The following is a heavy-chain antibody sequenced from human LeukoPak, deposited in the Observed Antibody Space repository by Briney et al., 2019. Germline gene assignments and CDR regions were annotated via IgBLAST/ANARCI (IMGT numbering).Heavy chain of an antibody. CDR3: ARDRGSGWFDY. Sequence: PSETLSLTCTVSGGSISSYYWSWIRQPPGKGLEWIGYIYYSGSANYNPSLKSRVTISVDTSKNQFSLKLSSVTAADTAVYYCARDRGSGWFDYWGQGTLVTVSS. D-gene: IGHD6-19*01. J-gene: IGHJ4*02. CDR1: GGSISSYY. V-gene: IGHV4-59*12. CDR2: IYYSGSA.